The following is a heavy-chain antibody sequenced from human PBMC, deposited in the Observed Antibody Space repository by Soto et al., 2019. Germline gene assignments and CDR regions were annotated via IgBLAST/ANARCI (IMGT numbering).Heavy chain of an antibody. CDR3: LMVTFSAMDV. J-gene: IGHJ6*02. V-gene: IGHV4-34*01. D-gene: IGHD3-16*01. CDR1: GGSFSGYY. CDR2: INHIGRT. Sequence: SETLSLTCDMYGGSFSGYYWTWIRQPPGKGLEWIGEINHIGRTNYNPSLKSRVTIVLDTSKNQFSLELTSVTAADTAVYYCLMVTFSAMDVWGQGTTVTVS.